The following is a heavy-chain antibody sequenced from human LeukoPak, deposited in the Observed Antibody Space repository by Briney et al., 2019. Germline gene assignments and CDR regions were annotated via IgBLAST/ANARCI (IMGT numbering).Heavy chain of an antibody. CDR3: ARDGYYYDSSGYDY. CDR1: GGSFSGYY. V-gene: IGHV4-34*01. CDR2: INHSGST. Sequence: SETLSLTCAVYGGSFSGYYWSWIRRPPGKGLEWIGEINHSGSTNYNPSLKSRVTISVDTSKNQFSLKLSSVTAADTAVYYCARDGYYYDSSGYDYWGQGTLVTVSS. D-gene: IGHD3-22*01. J-gene: IGHJ4*02.